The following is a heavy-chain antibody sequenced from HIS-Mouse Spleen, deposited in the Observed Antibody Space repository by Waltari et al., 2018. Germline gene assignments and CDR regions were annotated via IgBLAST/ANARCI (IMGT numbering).Heavy chain of an antibody. J-gene: IGHJ4*02. CDR1: GGSFSGYY. D-gene: IGHD6-13*01. V-gene: IGHV4-34*01. CDR3: ARGKGSSSWYYFDY. CDR2: INHSGST. Sequence: QVQLQQWGAGLLKPSETLSLTCAVYGGSFSGYYWSWIRQPPGKGLEGIGEINHSGSTNYNPPLKSRVTISVDTSKNQFALELSSVTAADTAVYYCARGKGSSSWYYFDYWGQGTLVTVSS.